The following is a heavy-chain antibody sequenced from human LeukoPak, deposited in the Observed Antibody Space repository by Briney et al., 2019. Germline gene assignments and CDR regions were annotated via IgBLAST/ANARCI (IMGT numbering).Heavy chain of an antibody. J-gene: IGHJ4*02. Sequence: PGGSLRLSCAASGFTFSDYFMNWVRQAPGKGLEYVSSISGSSRHIYYADSVKGRFTISRDNAKNSLYLQMNSLRAEDTAVYYCARIYDSSGYYYPFDYWGQGTLVTVSS. CDR1: GFTFSDYF. CDR2: ISGSSRHI. V-gene: IGHV3-21*01. CDR3: ARIYDSSGYYYPFDY. D-gene: IGHD3-22*01.